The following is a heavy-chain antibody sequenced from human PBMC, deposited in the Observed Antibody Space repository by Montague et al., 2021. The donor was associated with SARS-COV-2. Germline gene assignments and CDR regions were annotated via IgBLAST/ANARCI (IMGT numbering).Heavy chain of an antibody. Sequence: SETLSLTCSVSGGSISDYYWNWIRQPPGKGLEWIGYIYYNTGTTNYNPSLQSRVTISLDTSKNPFSLNLRSVTAADTALYFCARGTGYDYYFDCWGLGTLVTVSS. CDR3: ARGTGYDYYFDC. D-gene: IGHD5-12*01. J-gene: IGHJ4*02. CDR1: GGSISDYY. CDR2: IYYNTGTT. V-gene: IGHV4-59*01.